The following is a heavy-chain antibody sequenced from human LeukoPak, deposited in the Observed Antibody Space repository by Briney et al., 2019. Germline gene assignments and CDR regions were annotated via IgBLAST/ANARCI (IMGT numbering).Heavy chain of an antibody. J-gene: IGHJ6*03. Sequence: SETLSLTCTVSGVPISSSYWSLIRQPPGKGLEWIGYIHYSGSTNYNPSLKRRVTISVDMSKNQFSLKLSSVTAADTALYYCARVTESCGSERRHNYYYYMDVWGKGTTVTISS. V-gene: IGHV4-59*01. D-gene: IGHD3-10*01. CDR1: GVPISSSY. CDR3: ARVTESCGSERRHNYYYYMDV. CDR2: IHYSGST.